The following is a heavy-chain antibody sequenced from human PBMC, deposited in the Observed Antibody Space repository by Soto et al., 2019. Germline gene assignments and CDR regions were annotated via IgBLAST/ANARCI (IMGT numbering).Heavy chain of an antibody. CDR1: GGSISSSSYY. D-gene: IGHD6-13*01. V-gene: IGHV4-39*01. CDR3: ARHLRSRIAAAGTRYGWFDP. J-gene: IGHJ5*02. CDR2: IYYSGST. Sequence: KTSETLSLTCTVSGGSISSSSYYWGWIRQPPGKGLEWIGGIYYSGSTNYNPSLKSRVTISVDTSKNQFSLKLSSVTAADTAVYYCARHLRSRIAAAGTRYGWFDPWGQGTLVT.